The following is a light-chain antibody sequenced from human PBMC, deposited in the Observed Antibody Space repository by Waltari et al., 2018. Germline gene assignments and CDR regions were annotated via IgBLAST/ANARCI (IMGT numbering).Light chain of an antibody. V-gene: IGKV1-12*01. Sequence: DIQMTQSPSPVSASVGDRVTITCRASQDIGNQLPWYQQKPGKAPNLLIYGTSSLQTGVPSRFSGSGSGTEFTLTISSLQPEDFGTYYCQQGNSFPITFGPGTKVEIK. J-gene: IGKJ3*01. CDR2: GTS. CDR3: QQGNSFPIT. CDR1: QDIGNQ.